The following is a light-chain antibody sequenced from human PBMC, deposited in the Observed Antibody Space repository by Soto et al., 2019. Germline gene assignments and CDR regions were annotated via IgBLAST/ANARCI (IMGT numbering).Light chain of an antibody. CDR2: DIF. CDR1: RTVSNR. CDR3: QQYNSWPLT. V-gene: IGKV3D-15*01. Sequence: EILMTQSPGTLSVSPGERVTLSCRASRTVSNRLAWYQHKPGQAPRLLIYDIFTRATGVPTRISGSGSGTEFTLTISSLQSEDFAVYYCQQYNSWPLTFGGGTKVDIK. J-gene: IGKJ4*01.